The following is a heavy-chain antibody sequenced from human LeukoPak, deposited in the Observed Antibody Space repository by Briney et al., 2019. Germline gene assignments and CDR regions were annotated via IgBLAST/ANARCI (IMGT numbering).Heavy chain of an antibody. J-gene: IGHJ4*02. Sequence: GRSLRLSCAASGFTFSSYGMHWVRQAPGKGLEWVAVISYDGSNKYYADSVKGRFTISRDNSKNTLYLQMNSLRAEDTAVYYCAKQPGYSTGWYYFDYWGQGTLVTVSS. V-gene: IGHV3-30*18. D-gene: IGHD6-19*01. CDR2: ISYDGSNK. CDR3: AKQPGYSTGWYYFDY. CDR1: GFTFSSYG.